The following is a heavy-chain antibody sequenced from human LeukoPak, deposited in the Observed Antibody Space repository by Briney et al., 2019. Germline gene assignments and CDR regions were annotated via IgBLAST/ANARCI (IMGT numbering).Heavy chain of an antibody. Sequence: PGGSLRLSCAASGFTFSDYAMHWVRQAPGKGLEWVALISYDGGNRYYAESVEGRFTISRDSSKNTLYLQMNSLRSEDTALYYCAREWTYSSGWSASGYWGQGTLVTVSS. CDR1: GFTFSDYA. D-gene: IGHD6-19*01. V-gene: IGHV3-30-3*01. J-gene: IGHJ4*02. CDR3: AREWTYSSGWSASGY. CDR2: ISYDGGNR.